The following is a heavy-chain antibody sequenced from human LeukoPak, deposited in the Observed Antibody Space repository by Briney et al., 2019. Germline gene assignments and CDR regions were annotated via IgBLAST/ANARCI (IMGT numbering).Heavy chain of an antibody. CDR3: AKDPLGGVTPNFMDV. Sequence: GGSLRLSCAASGFAFSSYGMHWVRQAPGKGLEWVAVISYDGSNKYYADSVKGRFTISRDNSKNTLYQQMNSLRAEDTAVYYCAKDPLGGVTPNFMDVWGQGTTVTVSS. D-gene: IGHD4-23*01. CDR1: GFAFSSYG. J-gene: IGHJ6*02. CDR2: ISYDGSNK. V-gene: IGHV3-30*18.